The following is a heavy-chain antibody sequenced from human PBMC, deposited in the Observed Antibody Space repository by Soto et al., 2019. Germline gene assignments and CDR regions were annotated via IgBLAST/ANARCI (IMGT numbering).Heavy chain of an antibody. CDR1: GYTFTVYA. J-gene: IGHJ4*02. CDR2: INAGNGNT. CDR3: ARAGAVTADFDY. D-gene: IGHD2-21*02. Sequence: QVQLVQSGAEEKKPGASVKVSCKASGYTFTVYAMHWVRQAPGQRLEWMGWINAGNGNTKYSQKFQGRVTITRDTSASTAYMELSSLRSEDTAVYYCARAGAVTADFDYWGQGTLVTVSS. V-gene: IGHV1-3*05.